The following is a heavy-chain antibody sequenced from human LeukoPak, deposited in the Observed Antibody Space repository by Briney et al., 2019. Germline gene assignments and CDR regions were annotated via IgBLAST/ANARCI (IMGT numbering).Heavy chain of an antibody. J-gene: IGHJ5*02. CDR3: AKDPYYDFWSGPNWFDP. CDR2: ISGSGGST. Sequence: GGSLRLSCAASGFTFSSYAMSWVRKAPGKGLEWVSAISGSGGSTYYADSVKGRFTISRDNSKNTLYLQMNSLRAEDTAVYYCAKDPYYDFWSGPNWFDPWGQGTLVTVSS. CDR1: GFTFSSYA. V-gene: IGHV3-23*01. D-gene: IGHD3-3*01.